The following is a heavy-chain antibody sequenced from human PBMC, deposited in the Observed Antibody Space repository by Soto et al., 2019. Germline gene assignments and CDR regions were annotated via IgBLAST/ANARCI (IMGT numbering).Heavy chain of an antibody. D-gene: IGHD2-21*02. J-gene: IGHJ4*02. CDR3: ARSIVVVTALDY. V-gene: IGHV1-3*01. Sequence: APVKVSCKASGYTFTSYAMHWVRQAPGQRLEWMGWINAGNGNTKYSQKFQGRVTITRDTSASTAYMELSSLRSEDTAVYYCARSIVVVTALDYWGQRTLVTGSS. CDR2: INAGNGNT. CDR1: GYTFTSYA.